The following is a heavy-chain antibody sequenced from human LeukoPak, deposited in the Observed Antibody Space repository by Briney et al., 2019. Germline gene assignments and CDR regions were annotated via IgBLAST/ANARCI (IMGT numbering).Heavy chain of an antibody. CDR3: ARKRYGARFDY. J-gene: IGHJ4*02. CDR1: GGSISIRNYY. D-gene: IGHD4-17*01. CDR2: IYYSGST. V-gene: IGHV4-61*05. Sequence: SETLSLTCTVSGGSISIRNYYWAWIRQPPGKGLEWIGYIYYSGSTNYNPSLKSRVTISVDTSKNQFSLKLSSVTAADTAVYYCARKRYGARFDYWGQGTLVTVSS.